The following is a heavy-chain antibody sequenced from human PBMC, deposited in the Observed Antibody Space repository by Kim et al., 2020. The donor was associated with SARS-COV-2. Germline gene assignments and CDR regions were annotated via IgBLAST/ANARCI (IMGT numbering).Heavy chain of an antibody. J-gene: IGHJ4*02. V-gene: IGHV3-23*01. CDR3: AKYFAGTSCYHGFDY. Sequence: GGSLRLSCATSGFTFTNNVMNWVRQAPGKGLEWVSTMTGDGGTYYADSVRGRFTISRDNSKNTLYLQLSSLRAEDTAVYYCAKYFAGTSCYHGFDYWGRG. D-gene: IGHD2-15*01. CDR1: GFTFTNNV. CDR2: MTGDGGT.